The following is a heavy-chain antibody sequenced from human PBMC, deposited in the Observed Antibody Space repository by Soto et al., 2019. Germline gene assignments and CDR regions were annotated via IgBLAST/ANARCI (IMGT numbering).Heavy chain of an antibody. CDR1: GCSISSYY. J-gene: IGHJ3*02. CDR3: ARGWLRHHDAFDI. V-gene: IGHV4-59*01. CDR2: IYYSGST. D-gene: IGHD5-12*01. Sequence: SETLSLTCTVSGCSISSYYWSLIRQPPGKGLEWIGYIYYSGSTNYNPSLKSRVTISVDTSKNQFSLKLSSVTAADTAVYYCARGWLRHHDAFDIWGQGTMVTVS.